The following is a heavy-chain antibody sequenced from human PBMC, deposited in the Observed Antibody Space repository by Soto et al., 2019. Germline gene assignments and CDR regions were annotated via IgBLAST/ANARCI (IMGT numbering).Heavy chain of an antibody. CDR3: AASSSVAAAGYFKF. CDR1: GYSISSGNY. CDR2: LYHIGST. J-gene: IGHJ4*02. Sequence: QVQLQQSGPGLVKPSETLSLICAVSGYSISSGNYWAWIRQPPGRGREWIGSLYHIGSTHYNTSLKSRVTISVDTSKNHFSLELSSVTAADTAMYYCAASSSVAAAGYFKFWGQGTLVTVSP. V-gene: IGHV4-38-2*01. D-gene: IGHD6-13*01.